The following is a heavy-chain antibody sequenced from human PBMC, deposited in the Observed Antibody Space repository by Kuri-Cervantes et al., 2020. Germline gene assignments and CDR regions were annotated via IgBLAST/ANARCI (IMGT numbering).Heavy chain of an antibody. J-gene: IGHJ4*02. D-gene: IGHD6-13*01. CDR1: GFTFSSYA. CDR2: ISGSGGST. V-gene: IGHV3-23*01. Sequence: GGSLRLSCAASGFTFSSYAMSWVRQAPGKGLELVSAISGSGGSTYYADSVKGRFTISRDNSKNTLYLQMNSLRAEDTAVYYWAGGVIAAAGTSEGKLYFDYWGQGTLVTVSS. CDR3: AGGVIAAAGTSEGKLYFDY.